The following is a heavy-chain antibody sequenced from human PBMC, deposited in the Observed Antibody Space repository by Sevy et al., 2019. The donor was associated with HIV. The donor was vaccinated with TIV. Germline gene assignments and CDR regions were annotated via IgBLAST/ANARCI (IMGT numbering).Heavy chain of an antibody. J-gene: IGHJ4*02. Sequence: GGSLRLSCAASGFTFSRYAMNWVRQAPGKGLEWVSGISGSGGSGDKTNYADSVKGRFTISRDDSKNSLYLQLNSLRAEDTAIYYCARKYDNSGYFDYWGQGTLVTVSS. CDR1: GFTFSRYA. CDR2: ISGSGGSGDKT. CDR3: ARKYDNSGYFDY. V-gene: IGHV3-23*01. D-gene: IGHD3-22*01.